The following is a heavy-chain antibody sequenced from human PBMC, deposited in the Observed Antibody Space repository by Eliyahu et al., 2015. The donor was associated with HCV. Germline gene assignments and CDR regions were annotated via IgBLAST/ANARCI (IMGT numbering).Heavy chain of an antibody. V-gene: IGHV4-31*03. Sequence: LTCTVSGDSISXGGYFWSWIRQHPGKDLEWIGYMYNSGSTYYNPSLKSRVTISADTSENQFSLKLSSVSAADTAVYYCAKLGYCTTTTCPRGGGFDIWGQGTLVTVSS. J-gene: IGHJ3*02. D-gene: IGHD2-2*01. CDR1: GDSISXGGYF. CDR2: MYNSGST. CDR3: AKLGYCTTTTCPRGGGFDI.